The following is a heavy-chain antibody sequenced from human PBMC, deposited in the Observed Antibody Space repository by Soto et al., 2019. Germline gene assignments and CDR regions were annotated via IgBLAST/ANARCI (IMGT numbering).Heavy chain of an antibody. D-gene: IGHD5-12*01. CDR2: ISAYNGNT. CDR1: GYTFTGYG. Sequence: XSVKVSCKASGYTFTGYGISWVRQAPGQGLEWMGWISAYNGNTNYAQKLQGRVTMTTDTSTSTAYMELRSLRSDDTAVYYCASEYGGYMVYWGQGALVTVSS. J-gene: IGHJ4*02. V-gene: IGHV1-18*01. CDR3: ASEYGGYMVY.